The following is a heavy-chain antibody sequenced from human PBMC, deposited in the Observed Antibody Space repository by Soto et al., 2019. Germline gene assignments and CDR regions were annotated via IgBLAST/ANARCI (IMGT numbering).Heavy chain of an antibody. D-gene: IGHD5-12*01. CDR2: IYYSGST. Sequence: QVQLQESGPGPVKPSETLSLTCTVSGGSISSYYWSWIRQPPGKGLEWIGYIYYSGSTNYNPSLKSRVTISVDTSKNQFSLKLSSVTAADTAVYYCASGKDGYNRFAFDIWGQGTMVTVSS. CDR1: GGSISSYY. J-gene: IGHJ3*02. V-gene: IGHV4-59*08. CDR3: ASGKDGYNRFAFDI.